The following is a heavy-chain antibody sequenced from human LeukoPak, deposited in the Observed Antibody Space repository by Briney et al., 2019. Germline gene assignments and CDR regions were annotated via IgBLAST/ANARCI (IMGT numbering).Heavy chain of an antibody. J-gene: IGHJ4*02. CDR3: AKDDRIQTRRYSYNY. CDR1: GFTFSSYS. V-gene: IGHV3-23*01. D-gene: IGHD5-18*01. CDR2: ISGSGGST. Sequence: PGGSLRLSCAASGFTFSSYSMNWVRQAPGKGLEWVSVISGSGGSTSYADSVKGRFTISRDNSMNTLYLQMNSLRAEDTAVYYCAKDDRIQTRRYSYNYWGQGTLGTVSS.